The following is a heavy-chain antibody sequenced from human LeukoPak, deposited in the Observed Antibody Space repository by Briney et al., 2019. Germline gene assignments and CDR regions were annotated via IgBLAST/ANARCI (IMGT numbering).Heavy chain of an antibody. CDR3: AKDRIRLSTITHHDS. D-gene: IGHD5/OR15-5a*01. Sequence: GGSLRLSCAVSGFTVSSIYMSWVRQAPGKGLEWVSTISGSGGTTYYADSVKGRFTISRDNSKNTLDLQMNSLRADDTAVYYCAKDRIRLSTITHHDSWGQGTLVTVSS. V-gene: IGHV3-23*01. CDR2: ISGSGGTT. J-gene: IGHJ4*02. CDR1: GFTVSSIY.